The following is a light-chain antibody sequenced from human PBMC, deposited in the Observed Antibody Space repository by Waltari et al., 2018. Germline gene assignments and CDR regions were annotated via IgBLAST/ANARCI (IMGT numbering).Light chain of an antibody. CDR3: QQLNSYRYT. V-gene: IGKV1-9*01. J-gene: IGKJ2*01. Sequence: IQLTQSPSFLSASVGDRVTITCRASQTISIYLAWYQQKPGKAPKLLIHAASTLQRGVPSRFSGSASGTEFSLTISSLQPEDSATYYCQQLNSYRYTFGQGTKLEIK. CDR1: QTISIY. CDR2: AAS.